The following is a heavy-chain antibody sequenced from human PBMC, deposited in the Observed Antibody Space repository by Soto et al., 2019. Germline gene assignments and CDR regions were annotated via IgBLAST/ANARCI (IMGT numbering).Heavy chain of an antibody. CDR2: ISAYNGNT. V-gene: IGHV1-18*04. D-gene: IGHD3-22*01. CDR1: GYTFTSYG. Sequence: GASVKVSCKVSGYTFTSYGISWVRQAPGQGLEWMGWISAYNGNTNYAQKLQGRVTMTTDTSTSTAYMELRSLRSDDTAVYYCARXGYYYDSSGYYPDAFDIWGQGTMVTVSS. J-gene: IGHJ3*02. CDR3: ARXGYYYDSSGYYPDAFDI.